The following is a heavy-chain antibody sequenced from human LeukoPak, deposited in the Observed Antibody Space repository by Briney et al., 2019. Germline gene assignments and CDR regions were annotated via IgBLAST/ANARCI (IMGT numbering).Heavy chain of an antibody. D-gene: IGHD3/OR15-3a*01. J-gene: IGHJ6*02. Sequence: ASVKVSCKASGYTFTSYDINWVRQATGQGLEWMGWMNPNSGNTGYAQKFQGRVTMTRNTSISTAYMELSSLRSEDTAVYYCARGPGDWLLAYFYYYYGMDVWGQGTTVTVSS. CDR1: GYTFTSYD. CDR3: ARGPGDWLLAYFYYYYGMDV. V-gene: IGHV1-8*01. CDR2: MNPNSGNT.